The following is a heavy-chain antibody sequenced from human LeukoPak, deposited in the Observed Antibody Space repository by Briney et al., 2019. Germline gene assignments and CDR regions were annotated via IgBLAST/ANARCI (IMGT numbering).Heavy chain of an antibody. J-gene: IGHJ4*02. Sequence: PGGSLRLSYAASGFTFSSYAMSWVRQAPGKGLEWVSSISGSGGSTYYADSVKGRFTISRGNSLNTLFLQMNSLRADDTALYYCAKDAIAAAGPLDSWGQGTLVTISS. D-gene: IGHD6-13*01. V-gene: IGHV3-23*01. CDR2: ISGSGGST. CDR3: AKDAIAAAGPLDS. CDR1: GFTFSSYA.